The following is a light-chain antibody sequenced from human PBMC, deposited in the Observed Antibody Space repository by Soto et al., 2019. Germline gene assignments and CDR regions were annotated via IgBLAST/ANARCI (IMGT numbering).Light chain of an antibody. Sequence: QSALTQPASVSGSPGQSITISCTGTSSDVGGYDYVSWYQQNPGKAPKLMIYEVFNRPSGVSGRFSGSKSGNTASLTISGLQAEDEGDYYCQAYDYSLTASVFGGGTKVTVL. CDR1: SSDVGGYDY. J-gene: IGLJ3*02. CDR3: QAYDYSLTASV. CDR2: EVF. V-gene: IGLV2-14*01.